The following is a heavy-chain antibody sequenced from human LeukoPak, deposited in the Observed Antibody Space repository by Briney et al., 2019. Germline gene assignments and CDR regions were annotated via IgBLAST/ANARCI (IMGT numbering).Heavy chain of an antibody. V-gene: IGHV4-39*01. CDR3: ARHLGGSSLFDF. D-gene: IGHD6-6*01. J-gene: IGHJ4*02. CDR1: GGSISIRSYS. CDR2: IYYSGRT. Sequence: SETLSLTCTVSGGSISIRSYSWAWIRQPPGKGLEYIGSIYYSGRTYYNPSLKSRITIYVDTSKNQFSVWLSSVTAADTAVYYCARHLGGSSLFDFWGQGALVTVSS.